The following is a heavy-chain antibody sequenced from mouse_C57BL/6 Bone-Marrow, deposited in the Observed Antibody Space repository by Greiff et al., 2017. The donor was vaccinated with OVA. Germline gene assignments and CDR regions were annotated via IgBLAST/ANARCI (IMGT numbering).Heavy chain of an antibody. D-gene: IGHD6-1*01. J-gene: IGHJ3*01. CDR1: GYSITSGYY. V-gene: IGHV3-6*01. CDR2: ISYDGSN. Sequence: EVKLVESGPGLVKPSPSLSLTCSVTGYSITSGYYWNWIRQFPGNKLEWMGYISYDGSNNYNPSLKNRISITRDTSKNQFFLKLNSVTTEDTATYYCARRVSLWFAYWRQGTLVTVSA. CDR3: ARRVSLWFAY.